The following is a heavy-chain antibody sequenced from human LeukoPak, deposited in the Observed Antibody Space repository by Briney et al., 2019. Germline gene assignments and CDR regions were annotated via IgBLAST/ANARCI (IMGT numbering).Heavy chain of an antibody. J-gene: IGHJ4*02. CDR1: GGSISSYY. Sequence: SETLSLTCTVSGGSISSYYWSWIRQPAGKGLEWIGRIYTSGSTNYNPSLKSRVTMSVDTSKNQFSLKLSSVTAADTAVYYCAREGYSYGYPSTFDYWGQGTPVTVSS. CDR3: AREGYSYGYPSTFDY. D-gene: IGHD5-18*01. CDR2: IYTSGST. V-gene: IGHV4-4*07.